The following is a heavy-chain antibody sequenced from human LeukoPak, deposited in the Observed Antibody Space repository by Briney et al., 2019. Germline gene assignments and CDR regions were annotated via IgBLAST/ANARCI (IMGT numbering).Heavy chain of an antibody. Sequence: ASVKVSCKASGYTFTGYYMHWVRQAPGQGLEWMGWINPNSGGTNYAQKFQGRVTMTRDTSISTAYMELSRLRSDDTAVYYCARDGDGSSYDTVFDYWGQGTLVTVSS. V-gene: IGHV1-2*02. CDR2: INPNSGGT. J-gene: IGHJ4*02. D-gene: IGHD6-6*01. CDR3: ARDGDGSSYDTVFDY. CDR1: GYTFTGYY.